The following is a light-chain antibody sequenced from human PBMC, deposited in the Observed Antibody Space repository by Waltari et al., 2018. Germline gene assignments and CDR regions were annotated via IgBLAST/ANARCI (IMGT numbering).Light chain of an antibody. V-gene: IGLV2-14*03. CDR2: HVS. J-gene: IGLJ1*01. CDR1: SSDIGFYTF. Sequence: HSALTQPASVSGSPGQSIPIPCTGTSSDIGFYTFVSWYHQHPGKAPKVMIYHVSNRPSGVSNRFSGSKSGNTASLTISGLQPEDEADYYCASETSTTTLYVFGSGTKVTVL. CDR3: ASETSTTTLYV.